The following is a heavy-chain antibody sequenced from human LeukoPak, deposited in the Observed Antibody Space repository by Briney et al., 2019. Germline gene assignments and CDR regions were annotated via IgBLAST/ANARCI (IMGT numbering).Heavy chain of an antibody. CDR2: ISGSGGST. D-gene: IGHD3-22*01. CDR1: GFTFSTYA. V-gene: IGHV3-23*01. CDR3: AKDRGRYYDSSGYYWGYYFDS. Sequence: PGGSLRLSCAASGFTFSTYAVNLVRQAPGKGLEWVSTISGSGGSTYYADSVKGRFTISRDNSKNTLYLQMSSLRAEDTAVYYCAKDRGRYYDSSGYYWGYYFDSWGQGILVTVST. J-gene: IGHJ4*02.